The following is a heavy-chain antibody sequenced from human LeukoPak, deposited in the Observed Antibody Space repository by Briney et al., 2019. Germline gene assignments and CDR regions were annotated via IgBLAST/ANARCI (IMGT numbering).Heavy chain of an antibody. CDR2: ISAYNGNT. V-gene: IGHV1-18*01. D-gene: IGHD3-10*01. CDR3: ARERYYGSGSYYTYGMDV. CDR1: GYTFTSHG. Sequence: ASVKVSCKASGYTFTSHGISWVRQAPGQGLEWMGWISAYNGNTNYAQKLQGRVTMTTDTSTSTAYMELRSLRSDDTAVYYCARERYYGSGSYYTYGMDVWGQGTTVTVSS. J-gene: IGHJ6*02.